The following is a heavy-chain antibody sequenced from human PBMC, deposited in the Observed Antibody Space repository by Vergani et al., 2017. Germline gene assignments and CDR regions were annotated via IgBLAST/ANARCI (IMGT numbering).Heavy chain of an antibody. J-gene: IGHJ6*02. CDR3: AREGSRYYYGMDV. Sequence: QVQLVESGGGVVQPGRSLRLSCAASGFTFSSYAMHWVRQAPGKGLEWVAVISYDGSNKYYADSVKGRFTISRDNAKNSLYLQMNSLRAEDTAVYYCAREGSRYYYGMDVWGQGTTVTVSS. CDR1: GFTFSSYA. V-gene: IGHV3-30-3*01. CDR2: ISYDGSNK.